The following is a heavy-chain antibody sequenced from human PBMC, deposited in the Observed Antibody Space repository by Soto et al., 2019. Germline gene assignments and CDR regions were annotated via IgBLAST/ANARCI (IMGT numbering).Heavy chain of an antibody. D-gene: IGHD1-26*01. CDR3: ARIVVGATVDL. CDR2: ISYTGDT. Sequence: SETLSLTCRVSGDSVSSDTYFWTWIRQPPGKGLEWIAYISYTGDTNYNPSLKSRVTISVDTSRNQFSLTLTSVTAADTAVYFCARIVVGATVDLWGQGSLVTVSS. J-gene: IGHJ5*02. V-gene: IGHV4-61*01. CDR1: GDSVSSDTYF.